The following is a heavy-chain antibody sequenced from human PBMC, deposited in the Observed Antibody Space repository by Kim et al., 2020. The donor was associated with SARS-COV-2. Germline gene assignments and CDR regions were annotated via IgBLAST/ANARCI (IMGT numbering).Heavy chain of an antibody. CDR1: GFSFSSYP. D-gene: IGHD5-18*01. Sequence: GGSLRLSCAASGFSFSSYPMNWVRQAPGKGLEWLSYISSSVTMTYADSVKGRFTITRDNAKNTLYLQMNSLRDEDTAGYYCGRTSGGVTNFDYWGLGTLVTVSS. CDR2: ISSSVTM. J-gene: IGHJ4*02. V-gene: IGHV3-48*02. CDR3: GRTSGGVTNFDY.